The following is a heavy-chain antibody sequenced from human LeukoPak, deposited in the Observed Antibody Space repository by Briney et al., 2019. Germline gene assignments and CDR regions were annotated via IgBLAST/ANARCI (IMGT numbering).Heavy chain of an antibody. D-gene: IGHD6-13*01. CDR2: ISSSSSYI. J-gene: IGHJ4*02. CDR1: GFTFSSYS. CDR3: ARGQTGYSSSRSIY. V-gene: IGHV3-21*01. Sequence: PGGSLRLSCAASGFTFSSYSMNWVRQAPGKGLEWVSSISSSSSYIYYADSVKGRFTISRDNAKNSLYLQMNSLRAEDTAVYYCARGQTGYSSSRSIYWGQGTLVTVSS.